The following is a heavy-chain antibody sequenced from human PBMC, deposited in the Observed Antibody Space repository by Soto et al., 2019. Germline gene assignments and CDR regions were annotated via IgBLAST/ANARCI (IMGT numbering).Heavy chain of an antibody. D-gene: IGHD3-22*01. CDR2: VYYSGSS. CDR3: ARMSYYYDKWYFDL. V-gene: IGHV4-30-4*08. CDR1: GGSINNDDFY. Sequence: PSETLSLTCRVSGGSINNDDFYWSWLRQTPGKRLQWIGYVYYSGSSDCIPSLKSRLSMSIDKSKNQFTLKLSSVTAADTAIYYCARMSYYYDKWYFDLWGRGTLVTVSS. J-gene: IGHJ2*01.